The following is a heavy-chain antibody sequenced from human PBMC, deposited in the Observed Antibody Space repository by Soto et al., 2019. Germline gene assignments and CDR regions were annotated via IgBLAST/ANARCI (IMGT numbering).Heavy chain of an antibody. J-gene: IGHJ6*02. CDR3: ARGRLCSSTSCYDLYYYYGMDV. Sequence: QVQLVQSGAEVKKPGASVKVSCKASGYTFTSYGISWVRQAPGQGLEWMGWISAYNGNTNYAQKIQGRVTMTTDTSTSTAYMELRSLRSDDTAVYYCARGRLCSSTSCYDLYYYYGMDVWGQGTTVTVSS. D-gene: IGHD2-2*01. CDR1: GYTFTSYG. CDR2: ISAYNGNT. V-gene: IGHV1-18*04.